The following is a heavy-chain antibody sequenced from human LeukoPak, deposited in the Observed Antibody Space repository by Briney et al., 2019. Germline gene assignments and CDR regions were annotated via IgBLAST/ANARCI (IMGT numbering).Heavy chain of an antibody. J-gene: IGHJ4*02. CDR1: GFTFSSYG. CDR2: ISYDGSNK. V-gene: IGHV3-30*18. CDR3: AKDDRPLYYDFWSGYSPIDY. Sequence: GGSLRLSCAASGFTFSSYGMHWVRQAPGKGLEWVAVISYDGSNKYYADSVKGRFTISRDNSKNTLYLQMNSLRAEDTAVYYCAKDDRPLYYDFWSGYSPIDYWGQGTLVTVSS. D-gene: IGHD3-3*01.